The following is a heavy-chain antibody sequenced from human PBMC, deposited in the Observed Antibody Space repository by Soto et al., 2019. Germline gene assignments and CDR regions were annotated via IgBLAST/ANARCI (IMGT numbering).Heavy chain of an antibody. CDR3: ARDVGAETATGGRAGWFDP. Sequence: QVQLAQSGAEVKKPGASVKVSCKASGYTFTTYYMHWVRQAPGQGLEWMGLINPSSGTTNYAQRFQGRVTMTKDTSTSTVYMELSSLRSDDTAVYYCARDVGAETATGGRAGWFDPWGQGTLVTVSS. V-gene: IGHV1-46*01. J-gene: IGHJ5*02. D-gene: IGHD5-18*01. CDR1: GYTFTTYY. CDR2: INPSSGTT.